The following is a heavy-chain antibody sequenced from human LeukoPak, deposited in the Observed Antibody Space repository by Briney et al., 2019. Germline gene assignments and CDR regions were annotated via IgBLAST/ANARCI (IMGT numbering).Heavy chain of an antibody. V-gene: IGHV3-21*01. Sequence: PGGSLRLSCAASGFTVSSNYMTWVRQAPGKGLEWVSSISSSSSYIYYADSVKGRFTISRDNAKNSLYLQMNSLRAEDTAVYYCARDFRYYYDSSGHDVAFDIWGQGTMVTVSS. CDR3: ARDFRYYYDSSGHDVAFDI. D-gene: IGHD3-22*01. CDR1: GFTVSSNY. CDR2: ISSSSSYI. J-gene: IGHJ3*02.